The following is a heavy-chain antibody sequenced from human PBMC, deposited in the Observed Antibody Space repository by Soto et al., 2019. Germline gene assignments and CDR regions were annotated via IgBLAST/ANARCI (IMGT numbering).Heavy chain of an antibody. D-gene: IGHD3-16*02. Sequence: QVQLQESGPGLVKPSQTLSLTCTVSGGSISSGGYYWSWIRQHPGKDLEWTGYIYYSGSTYYNPSRKSRVTLSVDTSKKQFSLKLSSVTAADTAVYYCARAGGRDDYNWGSYRPIDYWGQGTLVTVSS. J-gene: IGHJ4*02. CDR1: GGSISSGGYY. CDR3: ARAGGRDDYNWGSYRPIDY. V-gene: IGHV4-31*03. CDR2: IYYSGST.